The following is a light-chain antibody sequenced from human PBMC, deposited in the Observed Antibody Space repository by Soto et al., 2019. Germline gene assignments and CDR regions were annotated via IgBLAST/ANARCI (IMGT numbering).Light chain of an antibody. Sequence: EIILTQSPVTLSLSPVERATLSGMASQSVSNNYLAWYQQKPGQAPRLLIYGASIRATGVPATFSGSGSGTEFTLSISSLQSEHLGVYYCQQDSSWPLTFGGGTKVDI. CDR2: GAS. V-gene: IGKV3-15*01. CDR1: QSVSNN. J-gene: IGKJ4*01. CDR3: QQDSSWPLT.